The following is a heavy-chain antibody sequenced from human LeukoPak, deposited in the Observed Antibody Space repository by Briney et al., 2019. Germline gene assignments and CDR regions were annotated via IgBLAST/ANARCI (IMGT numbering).Heavy chain of an antibody. V-gene: IGHV3-23*01. CDR2: ISGSGGST. D-gene: IGHD2-2*01. J-gene: IGHJ4*02. CDR3: AKVPVVPAAPPVYYFDY. Sequence: GGSLRLSCAASGFTFSSYAMSWVRQAPGKGLEWVSAISGSGGSTYYADSVKGRFTISRDNSKNTLYLQTNSLRAEDTAVYYCAKVPVVPAAPPVYYFDYWGQGTLVTVSS. CDR1: GFTFSSYA.